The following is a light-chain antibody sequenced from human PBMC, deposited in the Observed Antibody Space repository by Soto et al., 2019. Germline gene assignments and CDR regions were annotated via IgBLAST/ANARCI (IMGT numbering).Light chain of an antibody. Sequence: QSALTQPASVSGSPGQSITISCTGTSSDVGGYNYVSWYQQHPGKAPKLMIYDVSNRPSGVSNRVSGSKSGNTASLTISGLQAEDEADYYFSSYSSSSTLVFGGGTQLTVL. CDR3: SSYSSSSTLV. J-gene: IGLJ2*01. V-gene: IGLV2-14*01. CDR2: DVS. CDR1: SSDVGGYNY.